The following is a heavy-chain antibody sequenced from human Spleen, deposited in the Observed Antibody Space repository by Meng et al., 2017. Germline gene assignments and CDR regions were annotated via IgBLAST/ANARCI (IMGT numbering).Heavy chain of an antibody. CDR2: ISSDGSST. CDR3: ARDILLTIVTTLDDMDV. D-gene: IGHD4-11*01. J-gene: IGHJ6*02. Sequence: GGSLRLSCAASGFTFSSYWMHWVRQAPGKGLVWVARISSDGSSTTYADSVKGRFTISRDNAKNTLHLQMNSLGSGDTAVYYCARDILLTIVTTLDDMDVWGQGTTVTVSS. V-gene: IGHV3-74*01. CDR1: GFTFSSYW.